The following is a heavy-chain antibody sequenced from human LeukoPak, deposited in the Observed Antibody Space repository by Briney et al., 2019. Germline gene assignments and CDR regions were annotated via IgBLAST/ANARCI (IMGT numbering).Heavy chain of an antibody. CDR3: ARDMGYGDYLRWFDP. D-gene: IGHD4-17*01. CDR2: IYYSGST. V-gene: IGHV4-34*09. Sequence: KPSETLSLTCAVYGGSFSGYYWSWIRQPPGKGLEWIGYIYYSGSTYYNPSLKSRVTISVDTSKNQFSLKLSSVTAADTAVYYCARDMGYGDYLRWFDPWGQGTLVTVSS. J-gene: IGHJ5*02. CDR1: GGSFSGYY.